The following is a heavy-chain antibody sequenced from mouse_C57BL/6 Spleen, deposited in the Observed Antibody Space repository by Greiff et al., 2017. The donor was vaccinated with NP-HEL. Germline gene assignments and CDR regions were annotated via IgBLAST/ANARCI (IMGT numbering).Heavy chain of an antibody. CDR1: GYSFTGYF. Sequence: EVKLMESGPELVKPGASVKISCKASGYSFTGYFMNWVKQSHGKSLEWIGRINPYNGDTFYNQKFKGKATLTVDKSSSTAHMELLSLTSEDFAVYYCARIYYDYDEGYYFDYWGQGTTLTVSS. CDR2: INPYNGDT. CDR3: ARIYYDYDEGYYFDY. V-gene: IGHV1-37*01. J-gene: IGHJ2*01. D-gene: IGHD2-4*01.